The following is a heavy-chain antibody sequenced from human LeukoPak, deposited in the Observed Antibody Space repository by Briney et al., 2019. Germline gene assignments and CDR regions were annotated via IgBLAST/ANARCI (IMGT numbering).Heavy chain of an antibody. D-gene: IGHD1-26*01. V-gene: IGHV7-4-1*02. Sequence: ASVKVSCKASGYTFTSYAMNWVRQAPGQGLECMGWINTNTGNPTYAQGFTGRFVFSLDTSVSTAYLQISSLKAEDTALYYCARASTPKVGATIYYFDYWGQGTLVTVSS. CDR3: ARASTPKVGATIYYFDY. CDR2: INTNTGNP. CDR1: GYTFTSYA. J-gene: IGHJ4*02.